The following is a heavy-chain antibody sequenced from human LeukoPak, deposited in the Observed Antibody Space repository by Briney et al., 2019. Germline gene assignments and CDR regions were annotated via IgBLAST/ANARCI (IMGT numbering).Heavy chain of an antibody. CDR3: ATRSLLVDAIL. Sequence: SGTLSLTCFVSGGSISNGNWCTWVRQPPGKGLEWIGEIYHTGTTNYNASLESRVTISIDESTNRFSLNLRSVTAADTAVYYCATRSLLVDAILWGQGTLVTVSS. CDR1: GGSISNGNW. V-gene: IGHV4-4*02. D-gene: IGHD5-12*01. J-gene: IGHJ4*02. CDR2: IYHTGTT.